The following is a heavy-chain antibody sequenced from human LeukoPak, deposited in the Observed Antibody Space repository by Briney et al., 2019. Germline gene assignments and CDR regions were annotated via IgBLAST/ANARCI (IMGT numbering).Heavy chain of an antibody. CDR1: GFTVSSNY. Sequence: GGSLRLSCAASGFTVSSNYMSWVRQAPGKGLEGVSVIYSGGSTYYADSVKGRFTISRDNSKNTLYLQMNSLRAEDTAVYYCARGVGSGSRLRAGDYWGQGTLVTVSS. J-gene: IGHJ4*02. CDR2: IYSGGST. CDR3: ARGVGSGSRLRAGDY. D-gene: IGHD1-26*01. V-gene: IGHV3-53*01.